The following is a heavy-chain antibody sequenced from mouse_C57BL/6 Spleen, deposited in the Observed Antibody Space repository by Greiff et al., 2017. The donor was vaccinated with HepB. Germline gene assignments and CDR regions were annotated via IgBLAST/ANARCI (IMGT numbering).Heavy chain of an antibody. V-gene: IGHV3-6*01. CDR1: GYSITSGYY. D-gene: IGHD4-1*01. CDR2: ISYDGSN. J-gene: IGHJ2*01. Sequence: EVKVEESGPGLVKPSQSLSLTCSVTGYSITSGYYWNWIRQFPGNKLEWMGYISYDGSNNYNPSLKNRISITRDTSKNQFFLKLNSVTTEDTATYYCARGLGRGYFDYWGQGTTLTVSS. CDR3: ARGLGRGYFDY.